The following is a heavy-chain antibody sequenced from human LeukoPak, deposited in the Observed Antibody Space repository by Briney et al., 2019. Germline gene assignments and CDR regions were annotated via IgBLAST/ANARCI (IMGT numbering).Heavy chain of an antibody. J-gene: IGHJ6*03. Sequence: PSETLSLTCTVSGGSISSRSAYWGWIRQTPGKGLEWIGNLDSSGSTYYNPSLKSRVTISVGTSKNQFSLNLRSVTAADTAIYFCSRCHDYGGLYFYYYMDVWGKGTTVTVSS. CDR1: GGSISSRSAY. CDR2: LDSSGST. V-gene: IGHV4-39*01. CDR3: SRCHDYGGLYFYYYMDV. D-gene: IGHD4-23*01.